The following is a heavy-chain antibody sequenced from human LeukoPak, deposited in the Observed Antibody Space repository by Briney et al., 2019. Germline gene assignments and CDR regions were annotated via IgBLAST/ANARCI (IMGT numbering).Heavy chain of an antibody. D-gene: IGHD3-10*01. CDR2: IYPRDSDT. CDR3: ARHSDVIGAI. J-gene: IGHJ4*02. V-gene: IGHV5-51*01. Sequence: THGESLRIYCKASGYTFTHQWIGWVRQMSGSGLEWMGIIYPRDSDTIYSPSFQGHVTISADTSINTAYLEWSSLEASDTAIYYCARHSDVIGAIWGQGTLVTVSS. CDR1: GYTFTHQW.